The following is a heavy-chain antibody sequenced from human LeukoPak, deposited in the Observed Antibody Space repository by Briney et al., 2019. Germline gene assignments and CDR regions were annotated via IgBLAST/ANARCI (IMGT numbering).Heavy chain of an antibody. V-gene: IGHV4-39*01. J-gene: IGHJ4*02. CDR1: GGSISSSSYY. CDR3: ARPGRYCSSTSCYRERNFDY. CDR2: IYYSGST. Sequence: PSETLSLTCTVSGGSISSSSYYWGWFRQPPGKGLEWIGSIYYSGSTYYNPSLKSRVTISIDTSKNQFSLKLSSVTAADTAVYYCARPGRYCSSTSCYRERNFDYWGQGTLVTVSS. D-gene: IGHD2-2*02.